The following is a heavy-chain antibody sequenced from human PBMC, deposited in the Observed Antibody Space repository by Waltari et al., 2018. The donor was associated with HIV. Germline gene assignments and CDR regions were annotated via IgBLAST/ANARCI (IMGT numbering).Heavy chain of an antibody. J-gene: IGHJ3*02. V-gene: IGHV6-1*01. CDR2: TYYRSKWYN. CDR3: ARFDSSGPLAFDI. Sequence: VQLQQQGPGLVKPSPTPSLTCAISGASVPSNSASWNWPRQSPSRGLEWLGRTYYRSKWYNDYAVSVKSRKTINPDTSKNQFSLQLNSVTPEDTAVYYCARFDSSGPLAFDIWGQGTMVTVSS. CDR1: GASVPSNSAS. D-gene: IGHD3-22*01.